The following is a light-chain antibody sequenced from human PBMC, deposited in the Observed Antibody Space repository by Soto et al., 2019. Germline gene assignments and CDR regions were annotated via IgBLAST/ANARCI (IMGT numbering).Light chain of an antibody. CDR1: HNVLYSSKNKTY. V-gene: IGKV4-1*01. Sequence: DIVMTQSPDSLAVSLGDRATINCKSSHNVLYSSKNKTYLAWYQQKPGQPPKLLIYWASTRQSGVPDRFSGSGSGTDFTLTISSLQAEDVAVYYCLQYYSSPYTFGQGTKLEIK. CDR2: WAS. CDR3: LQYYSSPYT. J-gene: IGKJ2*01.